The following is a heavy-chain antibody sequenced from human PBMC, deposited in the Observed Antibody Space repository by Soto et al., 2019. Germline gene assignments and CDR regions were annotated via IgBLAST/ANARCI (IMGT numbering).Heavy chain of an antibody. Sequence: PGGSLRLSCTASGFTFGDYAMSWFRQAPGKGLEWVGFIRSKAYGGTTEYAASVKGRFTISRDDSKSIAYLQMNSLKTEDTAVYYCTTLYSGYDLRYYYYYMDVWGKGTTVTVS. V-gene: IGHV3-49*03. CDR1: GFTFGDYA. CDR2: IRSKAYGGTT. J-gene: IGHJ6*03. D-gene: IGHD5-12*01. CDR3: TTLYSGYDLRYYYYYMDV.